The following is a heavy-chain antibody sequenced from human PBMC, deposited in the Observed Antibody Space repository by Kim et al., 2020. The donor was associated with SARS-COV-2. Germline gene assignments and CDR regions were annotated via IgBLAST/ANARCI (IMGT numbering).Heavy chain of an antibody. Sequence: ASVKVSCKASGYTFTSYDINWVRQATGQGLEWMGWINPNSGNTGYAQKFQGRVTMTRNTSISTAYMELSSLRSEDTAVYYCARALWFGELSGGVDYYYLGMDVWGQGTTVTVSS. CDR1: GYTFTSYD. D-gene: IGHD3-10*01. J-gene: IGHJ6*02. CDR3: ARALWFGELSGGVDYYYLGMDV. V-gene: IGHV1-8*01. CDR2: INPNSGNT.